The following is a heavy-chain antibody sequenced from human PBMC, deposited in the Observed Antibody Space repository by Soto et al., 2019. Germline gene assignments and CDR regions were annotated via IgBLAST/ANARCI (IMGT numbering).Heavy chain of an antibody. V-gene: IGHV3-30*03. J-gene: IGHJ4*02. CDR3: ARARSWWVPPFES. CDR1: GFSLTTSG. CDR2: ISYNGDNE. D-gene: IGHD2-15*01. Sequence: QVRLVESGGGVVQPGRSRRLSCAASGFSLTTSGMHWVRQAPGKGLEWIAGISYNGDNEHYADSVKGRFTISRDTSKKTLFLQMNSLRPGDTAVYFCARARSWWVPPFESWGQGTLVTVSS.